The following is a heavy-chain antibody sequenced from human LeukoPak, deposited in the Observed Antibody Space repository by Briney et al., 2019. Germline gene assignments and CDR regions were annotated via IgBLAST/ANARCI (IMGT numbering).Heavy chain of an antibody. Sequence: ASVKVSFKSSVYTFTTYDSNGVGQATGQGLDGMGGINPNSGNTGYTQKFQGRVTMTRNTSISTAYMELSSLRSEDTAVYYCARGRGSGHKENWFDPWGQGTLVTVSS. CDR3: ARGRGSGHKENWFDP. CDR1: VYTFTTYD. V-gene: IGHV1-8*01. CDR2: INPNSGNT. J-gene: IGHJ5*02. D-gene: IGHD6-19*01.